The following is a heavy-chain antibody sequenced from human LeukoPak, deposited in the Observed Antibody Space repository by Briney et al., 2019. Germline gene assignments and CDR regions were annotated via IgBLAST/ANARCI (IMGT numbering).Heavy chain of an antibody. CDR2: INPDNGET. J-gene: IGHJ4*02. Sequence: ASVKVSCKASGYTFIDHYVHWVRQAPGQGLEWMGWINPDNGETSFAQKFKGRLTLARATSINTAYMALTRLTSDDTAFYYCARGALTSPLFFTPYDSENHNDYWGQGTLVTVSS. V-gene: IGHV1-2*02. D-gene: IGHD3-10*01. CDR3: ARGALTSPLFFTPYDSENHNDY. CDR1: GYTFIDHY.